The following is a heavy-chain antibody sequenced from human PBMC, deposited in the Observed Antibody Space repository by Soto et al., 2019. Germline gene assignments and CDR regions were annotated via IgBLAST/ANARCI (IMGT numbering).Heavy chain of an antibody. CDR1: GFALLSFA. CDR2: SSGTGANA. V-gene: IGHV3-23*01. CDR3: ASVVG. D-gene: IGHD2-2*01. J-gene: IGHJ4*02. Sequence: EVQLLESGGDLVQPGGSLRLSCAGSGFALLSFAMNWVRQAPGRGLEWVAASSGTGANAYYTDSVRGRFTVSRDNSKNMVFLEMSSLRVEDTAVYYCASVVGWGQGPVVTVSS.